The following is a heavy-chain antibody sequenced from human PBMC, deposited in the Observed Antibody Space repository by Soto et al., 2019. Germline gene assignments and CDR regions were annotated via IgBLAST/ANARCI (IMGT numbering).Heavy chain of an antibody. CDR1: GFTFSSYG. D-gene: IGHD6-19*01. CDR2: IWYDGSNK. V-gene: IGHV3-33*01. Sequence: QVQLVESGGGVVQPGRSLRLSCAASGFTFSSYGMHWVRQAPGKGLEWVAVIWYDGSNKYYADSVKGRFTISRDNSKNTLYLQMNSLRAEDTAVYYCARDRCSGHETAFDIWGQGTMVTVSS. J-gene: IGHJ3*02. CDR3: ARDRCSGHETAFDI.